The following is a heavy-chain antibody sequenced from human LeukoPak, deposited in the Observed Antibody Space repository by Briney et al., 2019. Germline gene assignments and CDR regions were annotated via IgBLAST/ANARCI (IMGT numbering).Heavy chain of an antibody. J-gene: IGHJ6*04. CDR3: ARGPNYYYYGMDV. CDR2: IYYSGST. Sequence: PSQTLSLTCTVSGGSISSGGYYWSWIRQHPGKGLEWIGYIYYSGSTYYNPSLKSRVTIPVDTSKNQFSLKLSSVTAADTAVYYCARGPNYYYYGMDVWGKGTTVTVSS. V-gene: IGHV4-31*03. CDR1: GGSISSGGYY.